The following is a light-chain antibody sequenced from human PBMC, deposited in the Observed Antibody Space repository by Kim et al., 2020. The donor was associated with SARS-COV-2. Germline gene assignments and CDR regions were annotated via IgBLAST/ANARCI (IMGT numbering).Light chain of an antibody. J-gene: IGKJ2*01. CDR2: EAS. Sequence: ASVGDRVSITCRASQGFTSTFLAWYQQKPGKAPNLLIYEASTLQSGVPSRFSGSGSGTDFTLTISSLQPEDFATYYCQQFRSYPYTFGQGTKLEIK. V-gene: IGKV1-9*01. CDR3: QQFRSYPYT. CDR1: QGFTSTF.